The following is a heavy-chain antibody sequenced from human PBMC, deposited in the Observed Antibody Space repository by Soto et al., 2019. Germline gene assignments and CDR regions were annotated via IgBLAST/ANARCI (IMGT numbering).Heavy chain of an antibody. CDR2: ISGSGGST. D-gene: IGHD6-19*01. J-gene: IGHJ3*02. CDR3: AKDRERSGWPNDAFDI. CDR1: GFTFSNYA. Sequence: GGSLRLSCAAPGFTFSNYAMTWVRQAPGKGLEWVSSISGSGGSTYYADSVKGRFTISRDNSKNTLYLQMNSLRAEDTAVYYCAKDRERSGWPNDAFDIWGQGTMVTVSS. V-gene: IGHV3-23*01.